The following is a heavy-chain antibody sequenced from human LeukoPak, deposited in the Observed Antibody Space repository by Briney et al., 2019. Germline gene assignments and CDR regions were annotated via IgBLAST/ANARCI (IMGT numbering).Heavy chain of an antibody. Sequence: SVKVSCKASGGTFSSYAISWVRQAPGQGLEWMGGIIPIFGTANYAQKFQGRVTITADESTSTAYMELSSLRSEDTAVYYCARGLGQSYCGGDCSPFSWFDPCGQGTLVTVSS. CDR1: GGTFSSYA. CDR2: IIPIFGTA. V-gene: IGHV1-69*13. CDR3: ARGLGQSYCGGDCSPFSWFDP. J-gene: IGHJ5*02. D-gene: IGHD2-21*02.